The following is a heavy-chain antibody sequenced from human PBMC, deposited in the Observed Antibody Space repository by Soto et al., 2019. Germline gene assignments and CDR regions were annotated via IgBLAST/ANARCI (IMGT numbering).Heavy chain of an antibody. Sequence: EVQLLESGGGLVQPGGSLRLSCAASGFTFATYTMSWVRQTPGKGLEWVSAITGSDGRTDYADSVKGRFTISRDNSKNTLYLPRNSLRAEDTAVYDRATIAAATVRVGFDSWGQGTMVTFSS. CDR3: ATIAAATVRVGFDS. D-gene: IGHD6-25*01. J-gene: IGHJ4*02. V-gene: IGHV3-23*01. CDR1: GFTFATYT. CDR2: ITGSDGRT.